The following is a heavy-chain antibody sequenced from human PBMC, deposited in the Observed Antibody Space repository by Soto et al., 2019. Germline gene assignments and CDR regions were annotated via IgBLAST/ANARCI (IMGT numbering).Heavy chain of an antibody. Sequence: SVKVSCKASGGTFSSYAISWVRQAPGQGLEWMGGIIPIFGTANYAQKFQGRVTITADESTSTVYMELSSLRSEDTAIYYCSRGGHITVVTASFDFWGQGTLVTVSS. CDR3: SRGGHITVVTASFDF. CDR1: GGTFSSYA. V-gene: IGHV1-69*13. J-gene: IGHJ4*02. CDR2: IIPIFGTA. D-gene: IGHD2-21*02.